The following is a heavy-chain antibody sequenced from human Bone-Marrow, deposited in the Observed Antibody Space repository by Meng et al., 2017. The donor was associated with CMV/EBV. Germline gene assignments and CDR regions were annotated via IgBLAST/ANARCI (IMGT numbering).Heavy chain of an antibody. Sequence: ASVKVSCKASGYTFTSYGISWVRQAPGQGLEWMGWISAYNGDTHYAQKVQGRVTMTTDTSSSTAYMELRSLRSDDTAVYYCARVRRSGLGHYFDYWGQGTLVTVYS. CDR3: ARVRRSGLGHYFDY. V-gene: IGHV1-18*01. D-gene: IGHD3-22*01. J-gene: IGHJ4*02. CDR1: GYTFTSYG. CDR2: ISAYNGDT.